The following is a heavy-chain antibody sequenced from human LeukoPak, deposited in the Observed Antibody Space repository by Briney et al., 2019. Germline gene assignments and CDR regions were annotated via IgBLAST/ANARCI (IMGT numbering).Heavy chain of an antibody. CDR2: ISSSSSYI. CDR3: AKVGAGRSYYYNYYTDV. D-gene: IGHD1-26*01. J-gene: IGHJ6*03. V-gene: IGHV3-21*04. CDR1: GFTFSSYS. Sequence: PGGSLRLSCAASGFTFSSYSMNWVRQAPGKGLEWVSSISSSSSYIYYADSVKGRFTISRDNAKNSLYLQMNSLRAEDTAVYYCAKVGAGRSYYYNYYTDVWGKGTTVTVSS.